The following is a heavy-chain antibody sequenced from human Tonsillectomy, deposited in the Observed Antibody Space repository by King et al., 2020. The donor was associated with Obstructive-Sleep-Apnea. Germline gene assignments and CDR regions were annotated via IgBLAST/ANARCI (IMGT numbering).Heavy chain of an antibody. V-gene: IGHV3-64D*06. CDR2: ISSNGGST. D-gene: IGHD3-22*01. J-gene: IGHJ4*01. CDR1: GFTFSSYA. CDR3: VKGGKGYYDSSGYRAFDY. Sequence: VQLVESGGGLVQPGGPLRLSCSASGFTFSSYAMHWVRQAPGKGLEYVSAISSNGGSTYYADSVKGRFTISRDNSKNTLYLQMSSLRAEDTAVYYCVKGGKGYYDSSGYRAFDYWGHGTLVTVSS.